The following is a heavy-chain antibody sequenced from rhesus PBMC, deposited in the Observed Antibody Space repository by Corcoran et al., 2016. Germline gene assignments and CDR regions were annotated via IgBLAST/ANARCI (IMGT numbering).Heavy chain of an antibody. CDR1: GASISSHY. CDR2: FSGGSGST. V-gene: IGHV4-147*01. CDR3: ARDESNRFDV. J-gene: IGHJ5-1*01. Sequence: QGQLQESGPRLVKPSETLPLTCAVSGASISSHYWTWIRQPPGKGLGCIGYFSGGSGSTTYNPSLKGRVTISRDTSKNQISLKLTSVTAADTAVYYCARDESNRFDVWGAGVLVTVSS.